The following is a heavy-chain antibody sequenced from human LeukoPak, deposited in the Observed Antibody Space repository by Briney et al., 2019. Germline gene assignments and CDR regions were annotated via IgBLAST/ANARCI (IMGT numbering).Heavy chain of an antibody. Sequence: SETLSLTCVVYGGSLSGYYWNWIRQPPGKGLEWIGEINQSGNTNYNPSLKSRVTISVDTSKNQFSLKLSSVTAADTAVYYCARGSSSYYDFWSGYYTGYYFDYWGQGTLVTVSS. CDR2: INQSGNT. D-gene: IGHD3-3*01. V-gene: IGHV4-34*01. J-gene: IGHJ4*02. CDR3: ARGSSSYYDFWSGYYTGYYFDY. CDR1: GGSLSGYY.